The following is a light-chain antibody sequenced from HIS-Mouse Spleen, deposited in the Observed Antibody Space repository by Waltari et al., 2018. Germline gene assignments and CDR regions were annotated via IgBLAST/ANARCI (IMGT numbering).Light chain of an antibody. V-gene: IGLV1-47*01. CDR3: AAWDDSLSGPV. CDR1: SPNIRSNY. CDR2: RNN. J-gene: IGLJ3*02. Sequence: QSVLTQPPSASGTPGQRVTISCSGSSPNIRSNYLYWYQQLPGTAPKLLIYRNNQRPSGVPDRFSGSKSGTSAYLAISGLRSEDEADYYCAAWDDSLSGPVFGGGTKLTVL.